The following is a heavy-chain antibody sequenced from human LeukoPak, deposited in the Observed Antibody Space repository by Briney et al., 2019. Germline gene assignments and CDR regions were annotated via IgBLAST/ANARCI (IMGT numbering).Heavy chain of an antibody. Sequence: PGGSLRLSCAASGFTVSSNYMSWVRQAPGKGLEWVSVIYSGGSTYYADSVKGRFTISRDNSKNTLYLQMNSLKTEDTAVYYCTRGYDYYDSSGYPYYFDYWGQGTLVTVSS. CDR1: GFTVSSNY. D-gene: IGHD3-22*01. J-gene: IGHJ4*02. V-gene: IGHV3-53*01. CDR3: TRGYDYYDSSGYPYYFDY. CDR2: IYSGGST.